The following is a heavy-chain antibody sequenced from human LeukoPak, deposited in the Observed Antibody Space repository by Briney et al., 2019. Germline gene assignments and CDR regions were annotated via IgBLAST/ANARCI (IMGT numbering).Heavy chain of an antibody. CDR2: IYYSGST. J-gene: IGHJ4*02. CDR1: GGSISSSSYY. V-gene: IGHV4-39*02. CDR3: ARDRDGYRGGIDY. D-gene: IGHD5-24*01. Sequence: SETLSLTCTVSGGSISSSSYYWGWIRQPPGKGLEWIGSIYYSGSTYYNPSLKSRVTISVDTSKNQFSLKLSSVTAADTAVYYCARDRDGYRGGIDYWGQGTLVTVSS.